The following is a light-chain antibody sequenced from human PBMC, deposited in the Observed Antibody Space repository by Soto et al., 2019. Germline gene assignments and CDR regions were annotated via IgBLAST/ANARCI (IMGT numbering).Light chain of an antibody. CDR1: QSVSSSY. V-gene: IGKV3-20*01. J-gene: IGKJ4*01. CDR2: GAS. Sequence: EIVLTQSPGTLSLSPGERATLSCRASQSVSSSYLAWYQQKPGQAPRLLIYGASSRATGIPDRFSGSGSGTDFTLTISRLEPEDLEVYYCQQYGSPPGLTLAGGTKGAIK. CDR3: QQYGSPPGLT.